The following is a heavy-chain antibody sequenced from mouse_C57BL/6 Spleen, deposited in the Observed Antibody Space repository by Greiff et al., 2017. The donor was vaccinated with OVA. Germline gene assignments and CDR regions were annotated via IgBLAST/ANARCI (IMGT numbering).Heavy chain of an antibody. CDR2: INPNNGGT. CDR1: GYTFTDYY. J-gene: IGHJ2*01. Sequence: EVKLQQSGPELVKPGASVKISCKASGYTFTDYYMNWVKQSHGKSLEWIGDINPNNGGTSYNQKFKGKATLTVDKSSSTAYMELRSLTSEDSAVYYCARNYYGSRGFDYWGQGTTLTVSS. V-gene: IGHV1-26*01. D-gene: IGHD1-1*01. CDR3: ARNYYGSRGFDY.